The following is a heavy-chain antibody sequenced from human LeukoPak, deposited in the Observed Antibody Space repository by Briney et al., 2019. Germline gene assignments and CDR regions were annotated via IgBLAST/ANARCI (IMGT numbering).Heavy chain of an antibody. CDR2: INSDESST. D-gene: IGHD3-16*01. Sequence: ETLSLTCIVSGGSISSSIYYWAWVRQAPGKGLVWVSRINSDESSTNYADSVKGRFTISRDNAKNTLYLQMNSLRAEDTAVYYCARGEGDFWGQGTLVTVSS. J-gene: IGHJ4*02. V-gene: IGHV3-74*01. CDR3: ARGEGDF. CDR1: GGSISSSIYY.